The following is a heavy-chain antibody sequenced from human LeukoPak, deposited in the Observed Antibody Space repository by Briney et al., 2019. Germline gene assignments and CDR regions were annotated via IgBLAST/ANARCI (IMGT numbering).Heavy chain of an antibody. D-gene: IGHD3/OR15-3a*01. J-gene: IGHJ4*02. CDR3: ASVDWTFDY. Sequence: SETRSLTCAVSTYSISSGYHWGWIRQPPGKGLEWIGNIYRSGSTYYNASLNSRGTISVDTSKNQFSLKLSSVTAADTAVYYCASVDWTFDYWGPGTLVTVSS. CDR1: TYSISSGYH. CDR2: IYRSGST. V-gene: IGHV4-38-2*01.